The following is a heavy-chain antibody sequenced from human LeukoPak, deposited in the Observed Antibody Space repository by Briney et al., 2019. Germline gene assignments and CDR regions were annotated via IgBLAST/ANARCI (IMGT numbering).Heavy chain of an antibody. V-gene: IGHV1-24*01. CDR3: ATDMDV. CDR2: FDPEDGET. J-gene: IGHJ6*02. CDR1: GYTFTGYG. Sequence: ASVKVSCKASGYTFTGYGINWVRQAPGQWLEWMGGFDPEDGETIYAQKFQGRVTMTEDTSTDTAYMELSSLRSEDTAVYYCATDMDVWGQGTTVTVSS.